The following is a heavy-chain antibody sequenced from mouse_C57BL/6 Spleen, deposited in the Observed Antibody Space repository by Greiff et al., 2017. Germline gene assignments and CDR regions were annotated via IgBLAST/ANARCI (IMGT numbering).Heavy chain of an antibody. CDR3: ARDYEKAWFAD. CDR1: GYTFTSYW. CDR2: IHPNSGST. D-gene: IGHD2-4*01. Sequence: QVQLKQPGAELVKPGASVKLSCKASGYTFTSYWMHWVKQRPGQGLEWIGMIHPNSGSTNYNEKFKSKATLTVDKTSSTAYMQLSSLTSEDSAVYYCARDYEKAWFADWGQGTLVTVSA. J-gene: IGHJ3*01. V-gene: IGHV1-64*01.